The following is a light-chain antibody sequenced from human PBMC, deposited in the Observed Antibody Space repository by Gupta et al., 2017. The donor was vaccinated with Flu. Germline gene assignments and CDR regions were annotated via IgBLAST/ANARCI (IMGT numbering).Light chain of an antibody. CDR1: QDIRNY. CDR3: QQYDSLSIT. J-gene: IGKJ5*01. Sequence: GDRVTITCQASQDIRNYLNWYQQKPGKAPKLLIYDASNLETGVPSRFSGSGSGTHFSFTISSLQPEDIAAYFCQQYDSLSITFGQGTRLEIK. CDR2: DAS. V-gene: IGKV1-33*01.